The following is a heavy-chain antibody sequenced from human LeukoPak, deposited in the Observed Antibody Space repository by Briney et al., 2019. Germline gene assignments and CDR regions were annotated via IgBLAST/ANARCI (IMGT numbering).Heavy chain of an antibody. CDR1: GFTFSSYA. CDR3: AKVGGVYSSSPRGAFDI. Sequence: GGSLRLSCAASGFTFSSYAMSWVRQAPGKGLEWVSAISGSGGSTYYADSVKGRFTISRDNSKNTLYLQMNSLRAEDRAVYYCAKVGGVYSSSPRGAFDIWGQGTMVTVSS. D-gene: IGHD6-6*01. J-gene: IGHJ3*02. CDR2: ISGSGGST. V-gene: IGHV3-23*01.